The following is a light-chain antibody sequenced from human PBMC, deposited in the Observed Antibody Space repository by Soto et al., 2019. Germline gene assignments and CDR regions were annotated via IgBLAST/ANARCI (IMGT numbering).Light chain of an antibody. CDR3: QQYNNLPPDRT. J-gene: IGKJ1*01. Sequence: EIVMTQSPATLSVSPGERATLSCRASQSVGSNLAWYQLKPGQAPRLLIYGASTRATGIPARFSGSGSGTDFTHTISSLQSEYFAICVCQQYNNLPPDRTFGQGTKVEIK. CDR1: QSVGSN. V-gene: IGKV3-15*01. CDR2: GAS.